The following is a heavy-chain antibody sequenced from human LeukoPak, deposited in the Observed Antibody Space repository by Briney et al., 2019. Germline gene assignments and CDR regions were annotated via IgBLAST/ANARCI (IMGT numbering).Heavy chain of an antibody. V-gene: IGHV4-4*02. D-gene: IGHD2-8*01. CDR2: IYHSGGT. CDR1: GGSISSSTNW. J-gene: IGHJ6*03. Sequence: SGTLSLTCAVSGGSISSSTNWWSWVRQPPGKGLEWIGEIYHSGGTNYNPSLMSRITISVDKSQNQFSLKVNSLTAADTAVYYCATNGYYCMDVWGKGTTVTVSS. CDR3: ATNGYYCMDV.